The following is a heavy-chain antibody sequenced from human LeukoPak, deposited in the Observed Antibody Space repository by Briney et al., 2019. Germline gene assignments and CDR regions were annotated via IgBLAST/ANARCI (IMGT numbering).Heavy chain of an antibody. D-gene: IGHD6-6*01. CDR3: ARSWGSSSSADY. CDR2: INPNSGNT. Sequence: ASVKVSCKASGYTFTGYYMHWVRQAPGQGLEWMGWINPNSGNTGYAQKFQGRVTITRNTSVSTAYMELSSLRSEDTAVYYCARSWGSSSSADYWGQGTLVTVSS. V-gene: IGHV1-8*03. CDR1: GYTFTGYY. J-gene: IGHJ4*02.